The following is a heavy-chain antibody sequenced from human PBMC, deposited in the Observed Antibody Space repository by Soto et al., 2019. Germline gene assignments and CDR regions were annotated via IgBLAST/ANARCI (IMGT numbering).Heavy chain of an antibody. J-gene: IGHJ4*02. Sequence: ASVKVSCKASGYTVTRSGISWVRQAPGQGLEWMGWISTYNGDTNYAQTFQGRVTMTTDTSTSTVHMEVRSLRSDDTAVYYCARGHDSSGFFDYWGQGTLVTVSS. CDR1: GYTVTRSG. D-gene: IGHD3-22*01. CDR2: ISTYNGDT. CDR3: ARGHDSSGFFDY. V-gene: IGHV1-18*01.